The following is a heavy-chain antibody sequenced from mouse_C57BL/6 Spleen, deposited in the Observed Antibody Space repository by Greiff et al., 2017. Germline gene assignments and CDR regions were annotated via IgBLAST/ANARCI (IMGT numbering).Heavy chain of an antibody. V-gene: IGHV1-50*01. Sequence: QVHVKQPGAELVKPGASVKLSCKASGSTFTSYWMQWVKQRPGQGLEWIGEIDPSDSYTNYNQKFKGKATLTVDTSSSTAYMQLSSLTSEDSAVYYCARGGSSYFDYWGQGTTLTVSS. CDR2: IDPSDSYT. CDR1: GSTFTSYW. J-gene: IGHJ2*01. D-gene: IGHD1-1*02. CDR3: ARGGSSYFDY.